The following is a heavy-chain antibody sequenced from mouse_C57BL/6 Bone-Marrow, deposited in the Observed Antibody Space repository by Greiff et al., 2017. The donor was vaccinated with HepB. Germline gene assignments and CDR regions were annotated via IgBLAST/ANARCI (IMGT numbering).Heavy chain of an antibody. J-gene: IGHJ1*03. CDR1: GYSITSGYY. CDR2: ISYDGSN. V-gene: IGHV3-6*01. CDR3: ARDHITTVPYWYFDV. Sequence: EVKLQESGPGLVKPSQSLSLTCSVTGYSITSGYYWNWIRQFPGNKLEWMGYISYDGSNNYNPSLKNRISITRDTSKNQFFLKLNSVTTEDTATYYCARDHITTVPYWYFDVWGTGTTVTVSS. D-gene: IGHD1-1*01.